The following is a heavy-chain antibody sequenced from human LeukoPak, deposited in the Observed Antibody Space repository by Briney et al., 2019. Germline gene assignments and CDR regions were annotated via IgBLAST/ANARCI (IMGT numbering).Heavy chain of an antibody. D-gene: IGHD2-15*01. CDR1: GGSISTSDNY. CDR2: MHNTMST. J-gene: IGHJ5*02. V-gene: IGHV4-39*07. CDR3: ARDARDGGGTYLRIFDR. Sequence: SETLSLTCIVSGGSISTSDNYWGWLRQAPGRGLEWIGSMHNTMSTYYNPSLKSLVTMSIAKSTNMLSMKLRSVTVADTAVYYCARDARDGGGTYLRIFDRWGQGTLVTVSS.